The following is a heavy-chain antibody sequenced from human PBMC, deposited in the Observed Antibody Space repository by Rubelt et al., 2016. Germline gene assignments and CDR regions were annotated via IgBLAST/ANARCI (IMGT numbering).Heavy chain of an antibody. D-gene: IGHD3-22*01. CDR3: ARDRLLDDSSGGEELDI. CDR2: ISAYNGNT. J-gene: IGHJ3*02. Sequence: QVQLVQSGAEVKKPGASVKVSCKASGYTFTSYGISWVRQAPGQGLEWMGWISAYNGNTNYAQKNEDRVTRTTETSTSEAGMERRSLRADETAVYDCARDRLLDDSSGGEELDIWGQGTMVTGTS. V-gene: IGHV1-18*01. CDR1: GYTFTSYG.